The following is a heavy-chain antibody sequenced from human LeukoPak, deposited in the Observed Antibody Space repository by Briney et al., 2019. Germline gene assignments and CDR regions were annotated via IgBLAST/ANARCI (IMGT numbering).Heavy chain of an antibody. Sequence: GGTLRLSCVASGFNFQRYGMGWVRQAPGKGLEWVSATSGSADSTHYADSVRGRFTISRDNSKNILYLQMNSLRAEDTAVYYCARSSIAAPRHKEYFQHWGQGTLVTVSS. CDR2: TSGSADST. CDR3: ARSSIAAPRHKEYFQH. D-gene: IGHD6-6*01. CDR1: GFNFQRYG. J-gene: IGHJ1*01. V-gene: IGHV3-23*01.